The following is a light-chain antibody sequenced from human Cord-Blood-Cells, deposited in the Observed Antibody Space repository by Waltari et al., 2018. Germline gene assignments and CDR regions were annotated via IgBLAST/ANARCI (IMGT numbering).Light chain of an antibody. CDR2: AAS. CDR1: HSISSS. Sequence: DLQMTQSPSPVSASVGDRDTITCRAHHSISSSLNWYQQKPGKAPKLLIYAASSLQSGVPSRFSGSGSGTDFTLTISSLQPEDFATYYCQQSYSTPYTFGQGTKLEIK. J-gene: IGKJ2*01. V-gene: IGKV1-39*01. CDR3: QQSYSTPYT.